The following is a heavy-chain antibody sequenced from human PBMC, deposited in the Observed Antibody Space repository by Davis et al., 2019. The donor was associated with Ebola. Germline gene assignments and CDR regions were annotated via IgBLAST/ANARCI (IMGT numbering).Heavy chain of an antibody. J-gene: IGHJ4*02. CDR1: GGPISSRNW. CDR3: ASLPPRWPQDY. CDR2: VYYSGST. D-gene: IGHD5-24*01. V-gene: IGHV4-39*01. Sequence: SQTLSLTCSVSGGPISSRNWWSWVRQPPGKGLECIGTVYYSGSTYYNPSLKSRVTISVDTSKNQFSLKLSSVTAADTAVYYCASLPPRWPQDYWGQGTLVTVSS.